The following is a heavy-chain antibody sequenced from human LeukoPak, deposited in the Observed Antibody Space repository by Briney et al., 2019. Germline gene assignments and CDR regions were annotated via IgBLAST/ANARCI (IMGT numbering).Heavy chain of an antibody. CDR2: INSDGGST. Sequence: GGSLRLSCAASGFTFSSYWMHWVRQAPGKGLVWVSRINSDGGSTLYADSVKGRFTISRDNAKNTLYLQMNGLRAEDTAVYYCARGSSGWNDNYWGQGTLVTVSS. V-gene: IGHV3-74*01. CDR1: GFTFSSYW. D-gene: IGHD6-19*01. J-gene: IGHJ4*02. CDR3: ARGSSGWNDNY.